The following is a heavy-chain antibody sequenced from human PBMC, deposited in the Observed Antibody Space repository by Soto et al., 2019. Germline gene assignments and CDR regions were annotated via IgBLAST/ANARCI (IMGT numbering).Heavy chain of an antibody. CDR1: GFTFSIYA. D-gene: IGHD2-2*01. CDR3: AKGVPATAISVYYYYYYMDV. J-gene: IGHJ6*03. Sequence: HPGGSLRLSCAASGFTFSIYAMSWVRQAPGKGLEWVSAISGSGGSTYYADSVKGRFTISRDNSKNTLYLQMNSLRAEDTAVYYCAKGVPATAISVYYYYYYMDVWGKGTTVTVSS. CDR2: ISGSGGST. V-gene: IGHV3-23*01.